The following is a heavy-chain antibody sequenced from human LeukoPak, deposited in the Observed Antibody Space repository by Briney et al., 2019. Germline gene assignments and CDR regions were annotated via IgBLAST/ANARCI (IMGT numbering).Heavy chain of an antibody. V-gene: IGHV3-21*01. Sequence: GGSLRLSCAASGFTFSSYSMNWVRQAPGTGLEWVSSIRSSSSYIYYADSVKGRFTISRDNAKNSLYLQMNSLRAEDTAVYYCARDLTSITMVRGIDYWGQGTLVTVSS. CDR3: ARDLTSITMVRGIDY. D-gene: IGHD3-10*01. CDR2: IRSSSSYI. CDR1: GFTFSSYS. J-gene: IGHJ4*02.